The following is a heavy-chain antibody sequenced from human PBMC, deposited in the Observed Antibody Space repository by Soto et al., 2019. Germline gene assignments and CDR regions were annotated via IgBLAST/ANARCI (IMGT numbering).Heavy chain of an antibody. CDR3: ARRYNWNCLDCESENWFDP. Sequence: QITLKESGPTLVKPTQTLTLTCTFSGFSLSTSGVGVGWIRQPPGKALEWLALIYWDDDKRYSPSLKSRLTITKDTSKNQVVLTMTNMDPVDTATYYCARRYNWNCLDCESENWFDPWGQGTLVTVSS. V-gene: IGHV2-5*02. D-gene: IGHD1-7*01. J-gene: IGHJ5*02. CDR2: IYWDDDK. CDR1: GFSLSTSGVG.